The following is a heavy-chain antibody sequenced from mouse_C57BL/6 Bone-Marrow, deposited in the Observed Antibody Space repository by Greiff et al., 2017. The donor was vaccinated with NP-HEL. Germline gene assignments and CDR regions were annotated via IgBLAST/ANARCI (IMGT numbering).Heavy chain of an antibody. CDR2: IYPGSGST. J-gene: IGHJ4*01. Sequence: QVQLQQPGAELVKPGASVKMSCKASGYTFTSYWITWVKQRPGQGLEWIGEIYPGSGSTNYNEKFKSKATLTVDTSSSTAYMQLSSLTSEDSAVYYCARGRLRRGYYAMDYWGQGTSVTVSS. V-gene: IGHV1-55*01. CDR1: GYTFTSYW. D-gene: IGHD2-2*01. CDR3: ARGRLRRGYYAMDY.